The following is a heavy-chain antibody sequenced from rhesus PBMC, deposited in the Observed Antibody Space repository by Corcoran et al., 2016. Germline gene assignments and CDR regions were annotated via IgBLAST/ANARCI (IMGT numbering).Heavy chain of an antibody. Sequence: EVQLVESGGGLAKPGGSLRLSCAASGFTFSSYWMNWVRQTPGKGLEWISAFNSGGGSTYYADSATGRFTTSSDNSKTTLSLQMNSLRAEDTAVYYCAKGDSNSCFDYWGQGVLVTVSS. CDR2: FNSGGGST. V-gene: IGHV3S42*01. J-gene: IGHJ4*01. D-gene: IGHD4-23*01. CDR1: GFTFSSYW. CDR3: AKGDSNSCFDY.